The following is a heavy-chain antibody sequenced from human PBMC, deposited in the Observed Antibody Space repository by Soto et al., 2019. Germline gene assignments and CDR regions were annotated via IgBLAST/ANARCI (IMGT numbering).Heavy chain of an antibody. J-gene: IGHJ4*02. CDR2: INPRDSDT. D-gene: IGHD6-6*01. V-gene: IGHV5-51*01. Sequence: GASLKISCKGSGYSFTTYWIGWVRQMPGKGLEWMGIINPRDSDTRYSPSFQGQVTISADKSINTAYLQWSSLKASDTAMYYCARPGSSSSDYWGQGTLVTVSS. CDR1: GYSFTTYW. CDR3: ARPGSSSSDY.